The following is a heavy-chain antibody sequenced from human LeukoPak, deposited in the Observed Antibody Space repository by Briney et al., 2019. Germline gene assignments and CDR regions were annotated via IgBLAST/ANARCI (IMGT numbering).Heavy chain of an antibody. V-gene: IGHV4-34*01. CDR2: INHSGST. CDR1: GGSFSGYY. D-gene: IGHD3-22*01. J-gene: IGHJ4*02. CDR3: ARDLASPLGSITMIPRGDY. Sequence: SETLSLTCAVYGGSFSGYYWSWIRQPPGKGLEWIGEINHSGSTNYNPSLKSRVTISVDTSKNQFSLKLSSVTAADTAVYYCARDLASPLGSITMIPRGDYWGQGTLVTVSS.